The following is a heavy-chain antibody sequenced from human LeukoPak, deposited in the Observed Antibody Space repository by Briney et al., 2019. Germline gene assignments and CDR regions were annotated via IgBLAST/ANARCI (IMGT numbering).Heavy chain of an antibody. CDR1: GFTFSSYA. V-gene: IGHV3-49*04. CDR3: TRRLTAEDY. D-gene: IGHD2-21*02. CDR2: IRSKAYGGTT. Sequence: PGGSPRLSCAASGFTFSSYAMSWARQAPGKGLEWVGFIRSKAYGGTTEYAASVKGRFTISRDDSKSIAYLQMNSLKTEDTAVYYCTRRLTAEDYWGQGTLVTVSS. J-gene: IGHJ4*02.